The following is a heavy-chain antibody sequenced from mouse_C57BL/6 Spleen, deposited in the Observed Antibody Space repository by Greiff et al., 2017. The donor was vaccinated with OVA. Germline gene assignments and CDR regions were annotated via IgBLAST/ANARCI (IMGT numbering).Heavy chain of an antibody. CDR1: GYAFSSYW. J-gene: IGHJ3*01. CDR3: ARAVGYGSSWFAY. V-gene: IGHV1-80*01. Sequence: VQLQQSGAELVKPGASVKISCKASGYAFSSYWMNWVKQRPGKGLEWIGQIYPGDGDTNYNGKFKGKATLTADKSSSTAYMQLSSLTSEDSAVYFCARAVGYGSSWFAYWGQGTLVTVSA. CDR2: IYPGDGDT. D-gene: IGHD1-1*01.